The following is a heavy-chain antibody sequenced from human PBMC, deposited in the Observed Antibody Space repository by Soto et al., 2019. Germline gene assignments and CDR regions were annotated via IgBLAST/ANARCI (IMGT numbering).Heavy chain of an antibody. J-gene: IGHJ4*02. CDR3: TTDRVGIAALND. CDR2: IKSKTDGGTT. Sequence: PGGSLRLSCAASGFTFSNAWMSWVRQAPGKGLEWVGRIKSKTDGGTTDYAAPVKGRFTISRDDSKNTLYLQMNSLKTEDTAVYYCTTDRVGIAALNDWGQGTLVTVSS. D-gene: IGHD6-13*01. CDR1: GFTFSNAW. V-gene: IGHV3-15*01.